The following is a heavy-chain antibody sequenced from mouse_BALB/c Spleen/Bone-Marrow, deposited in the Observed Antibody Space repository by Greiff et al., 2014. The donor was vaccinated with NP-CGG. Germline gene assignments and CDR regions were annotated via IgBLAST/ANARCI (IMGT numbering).Heavy chain of an antibody. CDR3: VTGTAWFTY. CDR2: INVNNGGT. D-gene: IGHD4-1*01. Sequence: EVQLVESGPELVKPGASVKITCKASGYTSTDYIMDWVRLSHGKSLEWIGDINVNNGGTIYNQKFKGKATLTVDKSSSTAYMELRSLTSEDTAVYYCVTGTAWFTYWGQGTLVTVST. CDR1: GYTSTDYI. J-gene: IGHJ3*01. V-gene: IGHV1-18*01.